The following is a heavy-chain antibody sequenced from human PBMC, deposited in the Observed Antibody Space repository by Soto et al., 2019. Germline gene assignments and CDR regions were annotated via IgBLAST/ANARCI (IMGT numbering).Heavy chain of an antibody. J-gene: IGHJ4*02. CDR2: FDPEDADT. CDR3: ATLKSDLGLSGNYFNYFDY. CDR1: GYTPTELS. D-gene: IGHD3-10*01. V-gene: IGHV1-24*01. Sequence: ASVKVSCKVSGYTPTELSMHWVRQAPGKGLEWMGGFDPEDADTIYAQKFQGRVTMTEDTSTDTAYMELSNLRSEDTAVYYCATLKSDLGLSGNYFNYFDYWGQGALVTVSS.